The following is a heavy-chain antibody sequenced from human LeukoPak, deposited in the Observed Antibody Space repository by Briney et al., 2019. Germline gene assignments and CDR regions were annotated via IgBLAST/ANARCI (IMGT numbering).Heavy chain of an antibody. CDR3: AELGITMIGGV. Sequence: GGSLRLSCAASGFTFSSYEMNWVRHAPGKGLEWVSYISSSGSTIYYADSVKGRFTISRDNAKNLLYLQINSLRAEDKAVYYCAELGITMIGGVWGKGTTVTISS. J-gene: IGHJ6*04. CDR1: GFTFSSYE. V-gene: IGHV3-48*03. D-gene: IGHD3-10*02. CDR2: ISSSGSTI.